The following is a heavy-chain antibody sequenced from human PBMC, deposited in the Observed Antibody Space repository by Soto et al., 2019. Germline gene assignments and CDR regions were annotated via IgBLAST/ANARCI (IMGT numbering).Heavy chain of an antibody. Sequence: ASVKVSCKASGYTFTSYGISWVRQAPGQGLEWMGWISAYNGNTNYAQKLQGRVTMTTDTSTSTAYMELRSLRSDDTAVYYCARDIGIAVAGPFGYWGQGTLVTVSS. CDR2: ISAYNGNT. J-gene: IGHJ4*02. V-gene: IGHV1-18*04. CDR3: ARDIGIAVAGPFGY. CDR1: GYTFTSYG. D-gene: IGHD6-19*01.